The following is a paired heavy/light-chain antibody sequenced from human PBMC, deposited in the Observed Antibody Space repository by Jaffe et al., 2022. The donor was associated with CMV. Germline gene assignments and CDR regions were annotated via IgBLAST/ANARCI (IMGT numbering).Heavy chain of an antibody. Sequence: QVQLQESGPGLVKPSGTLSLTCGVSGGSISSSNWWSWVRQPPGKGLEWIGEMYHSGSTNYNPSLKSRVTISVDKSKNHFSLRLSSVTAADTAVYYCAKVATPQLHFDSWGQGTLVTVSS. D-gene: IGHD6-6*01. CDR2: MYHSGST. V-gene: IGHV4-4*02. CDR3: AKVATPQLHFDS. CDR1: GGSISSSNW. J-gene: IGHJ4*02.
Light chain of an antibody. CDR2: VAS. CDR3: QQSYSTPYT. J-gene: IGKJ2*01. CDR1: QNINNY. Sequence: DIQMTQSPSSLSASVGDRVTITCRASQNINNYLNWYQQKPGKAPKLLIYVASSLQSGVPSRFSGSGSGTDFTLTISSLQPEDFATYYCQQSYSTPYTFGQGTKLEI. V-gene: IGKV1-39*01.